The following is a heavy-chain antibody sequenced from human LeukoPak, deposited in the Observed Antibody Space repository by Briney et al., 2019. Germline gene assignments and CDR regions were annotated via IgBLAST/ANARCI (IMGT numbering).Heavy chain of an antibody. CDR2: IHYTGST. CDR1: GGSISSGGYY. V-gene: IGHV4-31*03. J-gene: IGHJ5*02. Sequence: PSETLSLTCTVSGGSISSGGYYWSWIRQHPGKGLEWIGYIHYTGSTYYNASLKSRVTISVDTSKNQFSLKLSSVTAADTAVYYCASTYMTSARFDPWGQGTLVTVSS. D-gene: IGHD2-21*02. CDR3: ASTYMTSARFDP.